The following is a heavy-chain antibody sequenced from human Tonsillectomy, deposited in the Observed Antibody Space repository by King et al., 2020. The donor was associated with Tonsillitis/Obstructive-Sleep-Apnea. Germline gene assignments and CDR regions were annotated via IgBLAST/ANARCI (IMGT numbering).Heavy chain of an antibody. V-gene: IGHV3-30*18. CDR3: AKDLDFWSGYYYYYYGMDV. Sequence: VQLVESGGGVVQPGRSLRLSCAASGFTLSNYGMYWVRQAPGKGLEWVAVISHDASNKYYADSVKGRFTISRDNSKNTLYLQMNSLRAEDTALYYCAKDLDFWSGYYYYYYGMDVWGQGTTVTVSS. D-gene: IGHD3-3*01. J-gene: IGHJ6*02. CDR2: ISHDASNK. CDR1: GFTLSNYG.